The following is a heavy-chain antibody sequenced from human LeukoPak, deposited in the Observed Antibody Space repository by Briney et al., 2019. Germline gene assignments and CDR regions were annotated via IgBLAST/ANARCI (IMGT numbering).Heavy chain of an antibody. D-gene: IGHD3-22*01. V-gene: IGHV1-46*01. CDR2: INPSGGST. CDR3: ARDGVIGSSNDSSGYYPSYYFDY. Sequence: ASVKVSCKASGYTFTSYYMHWVRQAPGQGLEWMGIINPSGGSTSYAQKFQGRVTMTRDTSTSTVYMELGSLRSEDTAVYYCARDGVIGSSNDSSGYYPSYYFDYWGQGTLVTVSS. J-gene: IGHJ4*02. CDR1: GYTFTSYY.